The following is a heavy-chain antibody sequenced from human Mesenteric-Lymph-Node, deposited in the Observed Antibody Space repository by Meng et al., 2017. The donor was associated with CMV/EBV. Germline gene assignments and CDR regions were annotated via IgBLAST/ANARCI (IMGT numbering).Heavy chain of an antibody. J-gene: IGHJ4*02. D-gene: IGHD4-23*01. Sequence: QVQLLQWGAGLLKPSETLSLTCAGYGGSFSGYYWSWIRQPPGKGLEWIGEINHSGSTNYNPSLKSRVTISVDTSKNQFSLKLSSVTAADTAVYYCARHQRWLKSEGGFNYWGQGTLVTVSS. CDR1: GGSFSGYY. CDR3: ARHQRWLKSEGGFNY. CDR2: INHSGST. V-gene: IGHV4-34*01.